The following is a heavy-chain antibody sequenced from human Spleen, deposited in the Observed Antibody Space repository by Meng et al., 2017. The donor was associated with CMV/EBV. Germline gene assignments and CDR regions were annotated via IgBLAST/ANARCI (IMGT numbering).Heavy chain of an antibody. D-gene: IGHD4-17*01. CDR1: GDSVSSNSAA. Sequence: SVSCAISGDSVSSNSAAWNWIRQSPSRGLEWLGRTYYRSKWYNDYAVSVKSRITVNPDTSKNQFSLQLNSVTPEDTAVYYCAREPTTEPGESYFDYWGQGTLVTVSS. CDR2: TYYRSKWYN. V-gene: IGHV6-1*01. CDR3: AREPTTEPGESYFDY. J-gene: IGHJ4*02.